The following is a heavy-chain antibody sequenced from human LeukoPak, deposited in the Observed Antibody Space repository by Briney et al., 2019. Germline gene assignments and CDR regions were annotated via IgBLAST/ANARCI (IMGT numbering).Heavy chain of an antibody. CDR1: AGSISSYY. CDR3: ARLAGGAIAH. CDR2: IYYSGST. Sequence: SETLSLTCTVSAGSISSYYWCWIRQPPGKGLEWIGYIYYSGSTNYNPSLKSRVTISVDTSKNQFSLKLSSVTAADTAVYYCARLAGGAIAHWGQGTLVTVSS. D-gene: IGHD3-16*02. V-gene: IGHV4-59*08. J-gene: IGHJ4*02.